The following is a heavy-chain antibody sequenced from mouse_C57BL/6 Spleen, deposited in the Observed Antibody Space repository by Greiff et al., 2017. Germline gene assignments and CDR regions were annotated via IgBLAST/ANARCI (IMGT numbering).Heavy chain of an antibody. CDR2: IYPGDGDT. CDR1: GYAFSSYW. V-gene: IGHV1-80*01. D-gene: IGHD1-1*01. CDR3: ARGGDYYGSSYGYYAMDY. J-gene: IGHJ4*01. Sequence: QVQLQQSGAELVKPGASVKISCKASGYAFSSYWMNWVKQRPGKGLEWIGQIYPGDGDTNYNGKFKGKATRTADKSSSTAYMQLSSLTSEDSAVYFFARGGDYYGSSYGYYAMDYWGQGTSVTVSS.